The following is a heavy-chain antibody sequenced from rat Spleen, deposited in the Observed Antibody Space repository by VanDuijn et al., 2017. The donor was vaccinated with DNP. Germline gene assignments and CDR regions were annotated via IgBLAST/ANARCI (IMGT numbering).Heavy chain of an antibody. J-gene: IGHJ2*01. D-gene: IGHD1-12*03. CDR2: INYSGST. Sequence: EVQLQESGPGMVKPSQCGDLTCFVTGYSITSSDWGWIWKLPGNKMEWMGYINYSGSTSYNPSLKSRISITRDTSKNQFFLQLNAVTTEDTAKYYCARWRDRYVHDYFDSWGQGVMVTVSS. V-gene: IGHV3-1*01. CDR1: GYSITSSD. CDR3: ARWRDRYVHDYFDS.